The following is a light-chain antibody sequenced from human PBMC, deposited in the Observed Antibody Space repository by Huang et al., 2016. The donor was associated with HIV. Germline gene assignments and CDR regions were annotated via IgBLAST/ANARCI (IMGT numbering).Light chain of an antibody. CDR3: LQYYSVPQT. J-gene: IGKJ1*01. CDR2: WST. Sequence: DIVMTQSPDSLAVSPGERATINCKSSQSLLYSLSKKNYLAWFQQKPGRPPKLLIYWSTTRESVVPDRFSVSGSGTDFTLTINNLQAEDVAVYFCLQYYSVPQTFGHGTKVEIK. V-gene: IGKV4-1*01. CDR1: QSLLYSLSKKNY.